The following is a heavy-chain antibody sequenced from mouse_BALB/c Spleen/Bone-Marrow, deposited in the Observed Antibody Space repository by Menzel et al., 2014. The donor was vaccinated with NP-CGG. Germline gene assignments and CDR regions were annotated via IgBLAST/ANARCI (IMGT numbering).Heavy chain of an antibody. V-gene: IGHV1-9*01. J-gene: IGHJ4*01. CDR2: ILPGSGGT. CDR3: ARSMDY. Sequence: QVQLQQPGAELMKPGASVKISCKATGYTFSSYRIEWVKQRPGHGLEWIGEILPGSGGTNYNEKFKGKATFTADTSSNTAYMQLNSLTSEDSAVYYCARSMDYWGQGTSVTVSS. CDR1: GYTFSSYR.